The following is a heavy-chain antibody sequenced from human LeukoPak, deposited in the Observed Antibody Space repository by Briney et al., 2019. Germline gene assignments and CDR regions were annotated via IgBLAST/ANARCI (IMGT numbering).Heavy chain of an antibody. V-gene: IGHV4-34*01. J-gene: IGHJ2*01. Sequence: PSETLSLTCAVYGGSFSGYYWSWIRQPPGKGLEWIWEINHSVSTNYNPSLKSRVTISVDTSKNKFSLKLSSVTAADTAVYYCARGQDYDYVWGSYRWYFDLWGRGTPVTVSS. CDR2: INHSVST. CDR1: GGSFSGYY. CDR3: ARGQDYDYVWGSYRWYFDL. D-gene: IGHD3-16*02.